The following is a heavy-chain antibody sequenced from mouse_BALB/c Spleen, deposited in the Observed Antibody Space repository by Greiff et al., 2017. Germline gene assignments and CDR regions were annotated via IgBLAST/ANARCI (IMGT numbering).Heavy chain of an antibody. V-gene: IGHV5-6-5*01. Sequence: EVKLVESGGGLVKPGGSLKLSCAASGFTFSSYAMSWVRQTPEKRLEWVASISSGGSTYYPDSVKGRFTISRDNARNILYLQMSTLRSEDTAMYYCARGGLGGFAYWGQGTLVTVSA. CDR3: ARGGLGGFAY. J-gene: IGHJ3*01. CDR1: GFTFSSYA. CDR2: ISSGGST. D-gene: IGHD4-1*01.